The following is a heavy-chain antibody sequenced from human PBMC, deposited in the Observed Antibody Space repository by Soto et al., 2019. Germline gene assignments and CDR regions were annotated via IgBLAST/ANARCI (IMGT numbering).Heavy chain of an antibody. CDR2: IYHSGST. CDR3: AREWDDSSGYHAFDI. V-gene: IGHV4-4*02. CDR1: GGSISSSNW. D-gene: IGHD3-22*01. Sequence: SETLSLTCAVSGGSISSSNWWSWVRQPPGKGLEWIGEIYHSGSTNYNPSLKSRVTISVDKSKNQFSLKLSSVTAADTAVYYCAREWDDSSGYHAFDIWGQGTMVTVSS. J-gene: IGHJ3*02.